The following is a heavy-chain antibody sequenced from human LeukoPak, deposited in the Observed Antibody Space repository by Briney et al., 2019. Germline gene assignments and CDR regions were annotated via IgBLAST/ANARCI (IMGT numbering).Heavy chain of an antibody. CDR2: INPSGGST. CDR1: GYTFTSYY. D-gene: IGHD6-13*01. Sequence: ASVKVSCKASGYTFTSYYMHWVRQAPGQGLEGMGIINPSGGSTSYAQKFQGRVTMTRDMSTSTVYMELSSLRSEDTAVYYCARDGGSWYSFDYWGQGTLVTVSS. V-gene: IGHV1-46*01. CDR3: ARDGGSWYSFDY. J-gene: IGHJ4*02.